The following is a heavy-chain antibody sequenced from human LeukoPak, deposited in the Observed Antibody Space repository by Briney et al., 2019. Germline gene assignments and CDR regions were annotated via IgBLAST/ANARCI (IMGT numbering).Heavy chain of an antibody. D-gene: IGHD6-6*01. V-gene: IGHV4-59*01. CDR1: GDSISGYY. CDR2: ISYSGTT. J-gene: IGHJ4*02. Sequence: PSETLSLTCTVSGDSISGYYWSWIRQPPGKGLEWIGYISYSGTTIYNPSLKSRVTISVDTSKNQFSLTLSSVTVADTAVYYCARGNSPYSSLSVWGQGTLVTVSS. CDR3: ARGNSPYSSLSV.